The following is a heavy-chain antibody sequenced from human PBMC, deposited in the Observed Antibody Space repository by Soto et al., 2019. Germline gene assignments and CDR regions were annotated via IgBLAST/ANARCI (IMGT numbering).Heavy chain of an antibody. V-gene: IGHV1-3*01. CDR3: ARDRLLWFGEASHYMEV. Sequence: ASVKVSCKASGYTFTSYAMHLVRQAPGQRLEWMGWINAGNGNTKYSQKFQGRVTITRDTSASTAYMELSSLRSEDTAVYYCARDRLLWFGEASHYMEVWGKGTTVTVSS. CDR1: GYTFTSYA. J-gene: IGHJ6*03. CDR2: INAGNGNT. D-gene: IGHD3-10*01.